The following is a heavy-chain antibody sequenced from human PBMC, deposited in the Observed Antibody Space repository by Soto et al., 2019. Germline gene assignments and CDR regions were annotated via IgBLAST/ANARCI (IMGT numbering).Heavy chain of an antibody. V-gene: IGHV3-23*01. CDR3: AKRPMQLCNFDY. Sequence: EVQLLDSGGGLVQPGGSLTLSCAASGFTFSNYVMSWVRQAPGKGLEWVSSISGTGDKTDYADSVKGRFTISRDNSKNTLDLQMNSLRGEDKAGYYCAKRPMQLCNFDYWGQGSLVTVSS. D-gene: IGHD5-18*01. J-gene: IGHJ4*02. CDR1: GFTFSNYV. CDR2: ISGTGDKT.